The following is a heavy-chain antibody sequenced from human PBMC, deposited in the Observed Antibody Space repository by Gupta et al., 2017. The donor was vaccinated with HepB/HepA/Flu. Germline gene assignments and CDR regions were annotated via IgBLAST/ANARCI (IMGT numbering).Heavy chain of an antibody. Sequence: QVQLVESGGGVVEPGRSLRLSCAASGFMFSSYGMPWVRQAPGKGLEWVAVIWYDGSKKYYADSVKGRFTISRDNSKNTLYLKMNSLTAEDTAVYYCTRRLDGYAPVDYWGQGTLVTVSS. CDR2: IWYDGSKK. CDR1: GFMFSSYG. J-gene: IGHJ4*02. D-gene: IGHD5-24*01. CDR3: TRRLDGYAPVDY. V-gene: IGHV3-33*08.